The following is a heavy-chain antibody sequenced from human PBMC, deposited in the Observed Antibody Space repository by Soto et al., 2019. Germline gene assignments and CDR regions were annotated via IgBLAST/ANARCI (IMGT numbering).Heavy chain of an antibody. V-gene: IGHV3-30*03. CDR1: GFTFSSYG. CDR3: AILSKRYQGALDI. CDR2: ISYDGSNK. J-gene: IGHJ3*02. D-gene: IGHD2-2*01. Sequence: QVQLVESGGGVVQPGRSLRLSCAASGFTFSSYGMHWVRQAPGKGLEWVAVISYDGSNKYYADSVKGRFTISRDNSKNTLYLQMNSLRAEDTAVYYCAILSKRYQGALDIWGQGTMVTVSS.